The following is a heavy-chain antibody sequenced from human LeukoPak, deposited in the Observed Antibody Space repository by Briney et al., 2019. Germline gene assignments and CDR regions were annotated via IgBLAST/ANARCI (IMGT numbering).Heavy chain of an antibody. V-gene: IGHV3-30-3*01. CDR3: ARDQATYCGGDGYSGLDY. D-gene: IGHD2-21*02. CDR1: GFTFSSYA. CDR2: ISYDGSNK. J-gene: IGHJ4*02. Sequence: PEGSLRLSCAASGFTFSSYAMHWVRQAPGKGLEWVAVISYDGSNKYYADSVKGRFTISRDNSKNTLYLQMNSLRAEDTAVYYCARDQATYCGGDGYSGLDYWGQGTLVTVSS.